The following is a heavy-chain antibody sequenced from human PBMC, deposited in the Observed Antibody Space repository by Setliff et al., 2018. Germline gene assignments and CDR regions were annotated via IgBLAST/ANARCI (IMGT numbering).Heavy chain of an antibody. CDR1: GFSLSDGRVG. D-gene: IGHD3-22*01. Sequence: SGPTLVNPTETLTLTCTISGFSLSDGRVGVTWIRQPPGKALEWLATIFSMDQKSYSTSLESRLPISKDTSATQVVLMMTNMNPADTGTYYCARIGTSSVLYGMDVWGQGTTVTVSS. CDR3: ARIGTSSVLYGMDV. J-gene: IGHJ6*02. V-gene: IGHV2-26*03. CDR2: IFSMDQK.